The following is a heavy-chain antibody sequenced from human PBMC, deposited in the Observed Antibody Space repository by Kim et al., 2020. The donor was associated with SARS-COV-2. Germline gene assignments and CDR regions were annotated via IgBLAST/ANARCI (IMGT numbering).Heavy chain of an antibody. J-gene: IGHJ6*03. V-gene: IGHV4-39*01. CDR3: ARIDSSYLYVDV. Sequence: YYSPPLKSRVTLSADTSKNQCSLRLSFVTAADTAVYYCARIDSSYLYVDVWGKGTSVIVSS.